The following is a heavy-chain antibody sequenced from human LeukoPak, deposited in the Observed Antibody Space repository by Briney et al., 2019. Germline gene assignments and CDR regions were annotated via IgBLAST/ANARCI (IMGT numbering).Heavy chain of an antibody. CDR2: IYTSGST. V-gene: IGHV4-4*07. D-gene: IGHD1-1*01. J-gene: IGHJ6*02. CDR3: ARVATGTNWYGMDV. CDR1: GGSISSYY. Sequence: SETLSLTCTVSGGSISSYYWSWIRQPGGKGLEWIGRIYTSGSTNYNPSLKSRVTMSVDTSKNQFSLKLSSVTAADTAVYYCARVATGTNWYGMDVWGQGTTVTVSS.